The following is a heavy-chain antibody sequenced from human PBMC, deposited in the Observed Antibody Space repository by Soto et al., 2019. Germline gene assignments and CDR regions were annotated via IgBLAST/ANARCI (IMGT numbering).Heavy chain of an antibody. CDR2: IFYSGTT. D-gene: IGHD2-2*01. V-gene: IGHV4-30-2*05. J-gene: IGHJ6*02. CDR1: GGSISSGGYS. CDR3: ARQIVLVPAARGDYYYGMDV. Sequence: PSETLSLTCAVSGGSISSGGYSWNWIRQPPGKGLEWIGYIFYSGTTYYNPSLKSRVTISVDTSKNQFSLKLSSVTAADTAVYFCARQIVLVPAARGDYYYGMDVWGQGTTVTVSS.